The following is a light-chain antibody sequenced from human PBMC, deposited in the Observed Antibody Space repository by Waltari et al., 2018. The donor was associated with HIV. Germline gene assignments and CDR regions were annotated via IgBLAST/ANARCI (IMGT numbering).Light chain of an antibody. J-gene: IGLJ3*02. Sequence: QCALTQPASVSGSPGLSIVLYCTGSSAIVGYYNYVAWYQPLPGKVPTLVIYDVTSRPSGVSNRFSGSKSGNTASLTISGLRADDEADYYCSSYVGSSTSWLFGGGTKLTV. CDR1: SAIVGYYNY. V-gene: IGLV2-14*03. CDR2: DVT. CDR3: SSYVGSSTSWL.